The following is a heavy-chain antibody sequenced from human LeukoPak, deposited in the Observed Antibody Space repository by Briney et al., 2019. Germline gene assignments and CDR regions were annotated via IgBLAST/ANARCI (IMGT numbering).Heavy chain of an antibody. CDR3: ARAGLHYDSSGYYGAFDI. CDR2: IKQDGSEK. Sequence: PGGSLRLSCAASGFTFSSYWMSRVRQAPGKGLEWVANIKQDGSEKYYVDSVKGRFTISRDNAKNSLYLQMNSLRAEDTAVYYCARAGLHYDSSGYYGAFDIWGQGTMVTVSS. CDR1: GFTFSSYW. V-gene: IGHV3-7*01. D-gene: IGHD3-22*01. J-gene: IGHJ3*02.